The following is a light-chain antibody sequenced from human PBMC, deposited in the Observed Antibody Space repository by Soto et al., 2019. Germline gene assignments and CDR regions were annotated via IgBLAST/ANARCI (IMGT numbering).Light chain of an antibody. CDR3: DYYGSLNT. Sequence: LSKSAGALSLPPGEGATLSFRDSQRVSRNLAWYKQKPGQTPRPIMYAESSRATGFPDRFSGSGSGTDFTLVINRLEPEDCAVYYCDYYGSLNTFGQGSKVDIK. CDR1: QRVSRN. CDR2: AES. V-gene: IGKV3-20*01. J-gene: IGKJ1*01.